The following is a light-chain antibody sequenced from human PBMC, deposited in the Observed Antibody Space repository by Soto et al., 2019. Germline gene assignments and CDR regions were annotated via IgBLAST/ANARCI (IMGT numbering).Light chain of an antibody. CDR2: ENN. J-gene: IGLJ2*01. CDR1: SSNIGNNY. V-gene: IGLV1-51*02. Sequence: QSVLPQPPSVSAAPGQKVTISCSGSSSNIGNNYVSWYQQLPGTAPKLLIYENNKRPSGIPDRLSGSKSGTSATLGITGLQTGDEADYYCGTWDSSLSAVVFGGGTKLTAL. CDR3: GTWDSSLSAVV.